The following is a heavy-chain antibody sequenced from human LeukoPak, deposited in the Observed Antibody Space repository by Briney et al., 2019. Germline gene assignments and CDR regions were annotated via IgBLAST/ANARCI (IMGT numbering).Heavy chain of an antibody. V-gene: IGHV4-34*01. J-gene: IGHJ4*02. CDR2: IYHSGST. CDR3: ARDRVGASIDY. Sequence: SETLSLTCAVYGGSFSGYYWSWIRQPPGKGLEWIGYIYHSGSTYYNPSLKSRVTISVDRSKNQFSLKLSSVTAADTAVYYCARDRVGASIDYWGQGTLVTVSS. D-gene: IGHD5-12*01. CDR1: GGSFSGYY.